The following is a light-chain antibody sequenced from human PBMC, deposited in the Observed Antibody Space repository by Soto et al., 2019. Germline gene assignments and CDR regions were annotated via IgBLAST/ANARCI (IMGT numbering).Light chain of an antibody. Sequence: DIQMTQSPTSLSASVGHRVTITCRASQSIGTYVNWYQHKQGRAPKLLIYTASNVQTGVPSRFNGSGSGTDFTLTISSLQPDDFTTYYCQQSYGAPITFGRGTNLEI. J-gene: IGKJ2*01. CDR3: QQSYGAPIT. CDR2: TAS. CDR1: QSIGTY. V-gene: IGKV1-39*01.